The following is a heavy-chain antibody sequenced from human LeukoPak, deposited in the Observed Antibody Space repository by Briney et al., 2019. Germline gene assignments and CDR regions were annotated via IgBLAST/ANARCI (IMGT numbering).Heavy chain of an antibody. CDR2: IKSKTDGGTT. J-gene: IGHJ4*02. Sequence: GGSLRLSCAASRFTFSNAWMSWVRQAPGKGLEWVGRIKSKTDGGTTDYAAPVKGRFTISRDDSKNTLYLQMNSLKTEDTAVYYCTTDEGYYDSSGYRPMENYWGQGTLVTVSS. CDR1: RFTFSNAW. V-gene: IGHV3-15*01. CDR3: TTDEGYYDSSGYRPMENY. D-gene: IGHD3-22*01.